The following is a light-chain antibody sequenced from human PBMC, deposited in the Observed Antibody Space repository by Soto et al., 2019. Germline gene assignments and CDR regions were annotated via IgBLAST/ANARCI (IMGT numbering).Light chain of an antibody. J-gene: IGLJ2*01. CDR3: GSFVGSASLG. CDR1: TSFVGSYNR. Sequence: QLVLTQPAAVSGSPGQSITFSCTGTTSFVGSYNRVSWYQVHPGKAPKLMIYEGNKRPSGVSNRFSGSTSANTASLTISGLQAEDEADYYCGSFVGSASLGFGGGTKLTVL. V-gene: IGLV2-23*01. CDR2: EGN.